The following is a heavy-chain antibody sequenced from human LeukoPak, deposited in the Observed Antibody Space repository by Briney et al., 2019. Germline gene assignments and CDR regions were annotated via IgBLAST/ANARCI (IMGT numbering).Heavy chain of an antibody. Sequence: GGSLRLSCAASGFTFSDYYMSWIRQYPGKGLEWVSCISSSGTSTYYADSVKGRFTISRGNAKNSLYLQMNSLRAEDAAVYYCARALIETGTSLDYWGQGTLVTVSS. CDR1: GFTFSDYY. V-gene: IGHV3-11*04. CDR2: ISSSGTST. J-gene: IGHJ4*02. CDR3: ARALIETGTSLDY. D-gene: IGHD1-7*01.